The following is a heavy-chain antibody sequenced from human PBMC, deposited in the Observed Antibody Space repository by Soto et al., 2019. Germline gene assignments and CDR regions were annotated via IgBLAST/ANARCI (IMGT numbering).Heavy chain of an antibody. D-gene: IGHD3-16*01. J-gene: IGHJ4*02. CDR2: IYPADSGT. CDR1: GYSFSNYW. V-gene: IGHV5-51*01. CDR3: ARTANYGY. Sequence: LGESLKISCKGFGYSFSNYWIGWVRQMPGKGLEWMGIIYPADSGTRYSPSFQGQVTISVDKSISTAYLQWSSLKASDTAMYYCARTANYGYWGQGTLVTVSS.